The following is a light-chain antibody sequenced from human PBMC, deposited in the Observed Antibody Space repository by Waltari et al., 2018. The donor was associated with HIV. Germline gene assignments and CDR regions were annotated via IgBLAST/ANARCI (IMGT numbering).Light chain of an antibody. Sequence: QSALTQPRSVSGSPGQSVAISCTGTSSDVGGYNYVSWYQQHPGKAPKLMLSDVNKRPSGGPDRFSGSKSGNTASLTISGLQAEDEADYYCCSYACDSVVFGGGTKLTVL. CDR3: CSYACDSVV. V-gene: IGLV2-11*01. CDR1: SSDVGGYNY. CDR2: DVN. J-gene: IGLJ2*01.